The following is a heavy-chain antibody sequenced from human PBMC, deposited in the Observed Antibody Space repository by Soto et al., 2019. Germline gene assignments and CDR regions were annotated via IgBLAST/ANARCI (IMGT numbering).Heavy chain of an antibody. Sequence: GGSLRLSCTAARFTFSTYWMHWVRQDPGKGLLWVSRINSDGSSTNYADSVKGRFTISRDNAKSTLWLQMNSLRAEDTAVYYCASAMGGTRNALNIWGQGTMVTVSS. CDR2: INSDGSST. D-gene: IGHD6-19*01. CDR1: RFTFSTYW. V-gene: IGHV3-74*01. CDR3: ASAMGGTRNALNI. J-gene: IGHJ3*02.